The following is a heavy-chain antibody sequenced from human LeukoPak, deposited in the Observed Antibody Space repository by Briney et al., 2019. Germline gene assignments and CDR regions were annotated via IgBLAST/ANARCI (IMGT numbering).Heavy chain of an antibody. CDR1: GVSISSGSNY. CDR3: ARSDGYGLVGI. J-gene: IGHJ3*02. D-gene: IGHD3-10*01. Sequence: SETLSLTCSVSGVSISSGSNYWGWIRQPPGKTLEWIGSIYSSGTTYYNPSLKSRVIILIDTTKNHFSLNLSSVTAADTAVYYCARSDGYGLVGIWGQGTMVTVSS. V-gene: IGHV4-39*07. CDR2: IYSSGTT.